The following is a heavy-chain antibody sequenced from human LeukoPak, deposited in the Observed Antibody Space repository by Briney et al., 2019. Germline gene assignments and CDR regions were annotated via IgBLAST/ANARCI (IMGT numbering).Heavy chain of an antibody. J-gene: IGHJ3*02. Sequence: GGSLRLSCAASGFTFSSYSMNWVRQAPRKGLEWVSAISGSGGSTYYADSVKGRFTISRDNSKNTLYLQMNSLRAEDTAVYYCAVGGDIAVVTAFHDAFDIWGQGTMLTVSS. V-gene: IGHV3-23*01. D-gene: IGHD2-21*02. CDR1: GFTFSSYS. CDR2: ISGSGGST. CDR3: AVGGDIAVVTAFHDAFDI.